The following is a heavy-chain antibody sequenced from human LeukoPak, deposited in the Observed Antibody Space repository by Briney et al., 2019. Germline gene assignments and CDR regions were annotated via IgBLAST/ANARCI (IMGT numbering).Heavy chain of an antibody. CDR1: GFNVSSNY. CDR2: IYSDGST. Sequence: GGSLRLSCAASGFNVSSNYMNWVRQAPGKGLEWVSVIYSDGSTYYADSVKGRFTISRDNSKNTLYLQMNSLRDEDTAVYYCARWVVATMFDYWGQGTLVTVSS. CDR3: ARWVVATMFDY. V-gene: IGHV3-66*01. J-gene: IGHJ4*02. D-gene: IGHD5-12*01.